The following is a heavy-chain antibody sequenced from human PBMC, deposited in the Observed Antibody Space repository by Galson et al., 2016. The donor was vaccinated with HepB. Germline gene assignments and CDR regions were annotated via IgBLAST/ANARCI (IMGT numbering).Heavy chain of an antibody. J-gene: IGHJ4*02. Sequence: SETLSLTCTVSGASISSYKYYWGWIRRPPGKGLEWIGTLYYSGSTYYNPSLKSRVTVSVDTSNNQFSLKLRSVTAADTALYYCARQYRGGPSDYWGQGTLVIVSS. CDR2: LYYSGST. D-gene: IGHD5-12*01. CDR3: ARQYRGGPSDY. V-gene: IGHV4-39*07. CDR1: GASISSYKYY.